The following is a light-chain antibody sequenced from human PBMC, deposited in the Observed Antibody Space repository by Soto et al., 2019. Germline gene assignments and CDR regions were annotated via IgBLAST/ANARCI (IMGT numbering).Light chain of an antibody. CDR2: DVS. V-gene: IGLV2-14*01. CDR1: SSDVGAYNY. Sequence: ALTQPASVSGSPGQSITISCTGTSSDVGAYNYDSWYQQYPGEAPKVIIYDVSHRPAGVSNRFSGSKSGNTASLTISGLQTQDEADYYCSSYTSATTYVFGTG. CDR3: SSYTSATTYV. J-gene: IGLJ1*01.